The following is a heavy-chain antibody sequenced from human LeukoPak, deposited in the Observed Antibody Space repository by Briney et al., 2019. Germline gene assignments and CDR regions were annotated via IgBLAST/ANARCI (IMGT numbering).Heavy chain of an antibody. V-gene: IGHV4-59*08. CDR1: GDSISTYY. J-gene: IGHJ4*02. D-gene: IGHD5-18*01. CDR2: MYYSGST. Sequence: SETLSLTCSVSGDSISTYYWSWIRQPPGKGLEWIGYMYYSGSTNYNPSLRSRVTISVDTSKNQFSLKLSSVTAADTAVYYCARHGEEYSYGYYFDYWGQGTLVTVSS. CDR3: ARHGEEYSYGYYFDY.